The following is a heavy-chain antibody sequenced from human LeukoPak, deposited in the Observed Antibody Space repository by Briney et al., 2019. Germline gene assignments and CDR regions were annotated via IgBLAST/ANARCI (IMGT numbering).Heavy chain of an antibody. CDR1: GFTFSNYA. V-gene: IGHV3-23*01. D-gene: IGHD5-12*01. J-gene: IGHJ6*02. CDR2: ISGNGGTT. CDR3: AKEEWLRRDYYGMDV. Sequence: GGFLRLSCAAFGFTFSNYAMSWVRQAPGKGLEWVSTISGNGGTTYYADSVKGRFTISRDNSKNTLYLQMDSLRAEDTAVYYCAKEEWLRRDYYGMDVWGQGTTVTVSS.